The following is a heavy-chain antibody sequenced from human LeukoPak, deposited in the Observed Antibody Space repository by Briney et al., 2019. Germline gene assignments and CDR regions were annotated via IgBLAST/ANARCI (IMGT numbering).Heavy chain of an antibody. V-gene: IGHV1-18*01. CDR3: ARESLSGEYGDYVSYFDY. CDR2: ISAYNGNT. D-gene: IGHD4-17*01. J-gene: IGHJ4*02. Sequence: ASVKVSCKASGYTFTSYGISWVRQAPGRGLEWMGWISAYNGNTNYAQKLQGRVTMTTDTSTSTAYMGLRSLRSDDTAVYYCARESLSGEYGDYVSYFDYWGQGTLVTVSS. CDR1: GYTFTSYG.